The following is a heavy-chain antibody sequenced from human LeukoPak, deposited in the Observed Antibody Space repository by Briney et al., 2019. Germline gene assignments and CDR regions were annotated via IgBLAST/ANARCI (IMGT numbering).Heavy chain of an antibody. D-gene: IGHD6-19*01. CDR2: INSDGSST. Sequence: GGSLRLSCAASGFTFGSYWMHWVRQAPGKGLVWVSRINSDGSSTSYADSVKGRFTISRDNAKNTLYLQMNSLRAEDTAVYYCARETAIAVAGTVGNWFDPWGQGTLVTVSS. V-gene: IGHV3-74*01. J-gene: IGHJ5*02. CDR3: ARETAIAVAGTVGNWFDP. CDR1: GFTFGSYW.